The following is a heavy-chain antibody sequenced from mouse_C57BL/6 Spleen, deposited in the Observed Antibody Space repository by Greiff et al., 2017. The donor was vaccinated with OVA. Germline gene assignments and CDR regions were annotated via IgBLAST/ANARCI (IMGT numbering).Heavy chain of an antibody. CDR2: ISNLAYSI. CDR3: ARYDYDAYFDV. CDR1: GFTFSDYG. J-gene: IGHJ1*03. Sequence: EVQVVESGGGLVKPGGSLKLSCAASGFTFSDYGMAWVRQAPRKGPEWVAFISNLAYSIYYADTVTGRFTISRENAKNTLYLEMSSLRSEDTAMYYCARYDYDAYFDVWGTGTTVTVSS. D-gene: IGHD2-4*01. V-gene: IGHV5-15*01.